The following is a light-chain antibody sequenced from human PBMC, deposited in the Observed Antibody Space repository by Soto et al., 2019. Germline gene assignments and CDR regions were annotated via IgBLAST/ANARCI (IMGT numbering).Light chain of an antibody. CDR2: KVS. Sequence: DVVMTQSPLSLPVTLGQPASISFVSSQSLARSDGNTYLSWFQQRPGQSPRRLIYKVSNRDSGVPDRFSGSGSRTDFTLKTSSVEAEDVGIYSYCTQDKHWTGPFGKGTXVDIK. V-gene: IGKV2-30*02. CDR1: QSLARSDGNTY. CDR3: TQDKHWTGP. J-gene: IGKJ1*01.